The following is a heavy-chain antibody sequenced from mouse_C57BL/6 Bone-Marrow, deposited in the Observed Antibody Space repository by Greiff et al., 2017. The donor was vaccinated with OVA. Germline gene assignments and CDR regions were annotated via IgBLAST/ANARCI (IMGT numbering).Heavy chain of an antibody. V-gene: IGHV1-26*01. CDR2: INPNNGGT. Sequence: VQLQQSGPELVKPGASVKISCKASGYTFTDYYMNWVKQSHGKSLEWIGDINPNNGGTSYNQKFKGKATLTVDKSSSTAYMELRSLTSEDSAVYYCAIEGDYSNYVGRYAMDYWGQGTSVTVSS. D-gene: IGHD2-5*01. CDR3: AIEGDYSNYVGRYAMDY. J-gene: IGHJ4*01. CDR1: GYTFTDYY.